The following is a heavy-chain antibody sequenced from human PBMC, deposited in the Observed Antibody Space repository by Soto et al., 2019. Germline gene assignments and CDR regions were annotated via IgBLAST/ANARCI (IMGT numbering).Heavy chain of an antibody. D-gene: IGHD4-17*01. Sequence: QVRLEESGPGLVKPSETLSLICSVSGGSVNNANYFWNWIRHHPENGLEWIGYIYYSGSTRYNPSFKSRVTLSIDTSKNQFSLSLNSVTDADTAVYFCARDADYGGSRGGMDVWGRGTTVTVSS. V-gene: IGHV4-31*03. CDR3: ARDADYGGSRGGMDV. CDR1: GGSVNNANYF. CDR2: IYYSGST. J-gene: IGHJ6*02.